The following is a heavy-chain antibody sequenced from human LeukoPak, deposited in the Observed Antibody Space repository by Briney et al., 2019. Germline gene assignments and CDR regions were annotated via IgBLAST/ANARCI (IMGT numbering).Heavy chain of an antibody. V-gene: IGHV3-23*01. CDR2: ISGSGGST. D-gene: IGHD3-3*01. CDR1: GFTFSSYA. CDR3: ARSYDFWSGYHFDYYYMDV. Sequence: PGGSLRLSCAASGFTFSSYAMSWVRQAPGKGLEWVSAISGSGGSTYYADSVKGRFTISRDNAKNSLYLQMNSLRAEDTAVYYCARSYDFWSGYHFDYYYMDVWGKGTTVTVSS. J-gene: IGHJ6*03.